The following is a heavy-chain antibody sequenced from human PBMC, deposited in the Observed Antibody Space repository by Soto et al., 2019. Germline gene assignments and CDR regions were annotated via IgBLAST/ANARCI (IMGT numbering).Heavy chain of an antibody. Sequence: EVQLVESGGGLVQPGGSLKLSCAASGYTFSDSAMHWVRQASGKGLEWVGRIRSKDNSYATVYAASVKGRFTISRDDSKNTAYLQMNSLKTEDTAVYYCARLWSEREPNFDSWGQGTLVSVSS. CDR2: IRSKDNSYAT. D-gene: IGHD1-26*01. J-gene: IGHJ4*02. CDR1: GYTFSDSA. V-gene: IGHV3-73*02. CDR3: ARLWSEREPNFDS.